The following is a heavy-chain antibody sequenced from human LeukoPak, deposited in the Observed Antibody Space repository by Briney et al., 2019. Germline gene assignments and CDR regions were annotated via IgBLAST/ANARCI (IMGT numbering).Heavy chain of an antibody. D-gene: IGHD3-10*01. CDR3: AGGQLPWGSGSYYYYYYYMDV. CDR1: GFTVSSNY. V-gene: IGHV3-53*01. J-gene: IGHJ6*03. CDR2: IYSCGST. Sequence: GGSLRLSCAASGFTVSSNYMSWVRQAPGKGLEWVSVIYSCGSTYYADSVKGRFTISRDNSKNTLYLQMNSLRAEDTAVYYCAGGQLPWGSGSYYYYYYYMDVWGKGTPVTVSS.